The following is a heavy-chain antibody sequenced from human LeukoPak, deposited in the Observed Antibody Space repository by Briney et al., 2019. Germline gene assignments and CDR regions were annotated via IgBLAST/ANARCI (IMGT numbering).Heavy chain of an antibody. CDR2: ITPIFGTA. CDR3: ARGAYCSGGSCYGHFDY. CDR1: GGTFSSYA. Sequence: ASVKVSRKASGGTFSSYAISWVRQAPGQGLEWMGGITPIFGTANYAQKFQGRVTITTDESTSTAYMELSSLRSEDTAVYYCARGAYCSGGSCYGHFDYWGQGTLVTVSS. J-gene: IGHJ4*02. D-gene: IGHD2-15*01. V-gene: IGHV1-69*05.